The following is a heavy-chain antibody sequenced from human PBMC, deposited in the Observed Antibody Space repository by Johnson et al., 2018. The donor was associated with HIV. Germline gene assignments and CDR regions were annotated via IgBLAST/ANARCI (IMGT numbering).Heavy chain of an antibody. J-gene: IGHJ3*02. CDR1: GFTFSNAW. Sequence: VQLVESGGGLVQPGGSLRLSCAASGFTFSNAWMSWVRQAPGKGLAWVGRIRSKAYGGTTEYAASVKGRFTISRDDSKSIAYLQMNSLKTEDTAVYYCTSLDYYDSSGYYYDAFDIWGQGTMVTVSS. V-gene: IGHV3-49*04. CDR2: IRSKAYGGTT. D-gene: IGHD3-22*01. CDR3: TSLDYYDSSGYYYDAFDI.